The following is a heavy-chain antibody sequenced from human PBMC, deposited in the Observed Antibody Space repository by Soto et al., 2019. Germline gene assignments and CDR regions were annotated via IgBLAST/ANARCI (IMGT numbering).Heavy chain of an antibody. CDR2: MHRNGNST. Sequence: EVQLVESGGGVVRPGGSLRLACVVSGFSLDEYGMSWVRQAPGKGPEWVSGMHRNGNSTGYADSVKGRFTISRDDAKSSLYLQMNSLRAEGTAFYYCARDHRWGYEYGDYGDSWGHGTLVTFSS. J-gene: IGHJ5*01. V-gene: IGHV3-20*04. CDR3: ARDHRWGYEYGDYGDS. D-gene: IGHD4-17*01. CDR1: GFSLDEYG.